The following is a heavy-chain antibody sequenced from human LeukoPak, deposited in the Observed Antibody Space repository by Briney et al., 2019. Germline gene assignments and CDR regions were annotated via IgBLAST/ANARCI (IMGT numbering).Heavy chain of an antibody. CDR2: ITDNDETT. Sequence: GGSLRLSCVASGFTFSSYEMSWIRQAPGKGLEWISNITDNDETTYYGDSVRGRFVISRDNAKNSLYLQLNSPGVQDTAVYYCVRKGNFDTWGQGTLVTVSS. V-gene: IGHV3-48*03. CDR3: VRKGNFDT. CDR1: GFTFSSYE. J-gene: IGHJ4*02.